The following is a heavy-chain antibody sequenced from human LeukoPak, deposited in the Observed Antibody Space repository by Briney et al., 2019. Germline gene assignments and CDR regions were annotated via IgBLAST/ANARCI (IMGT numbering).Heavy chain of an antibody. Sequence: GGSLRLSCAASGFTFSSYGMHWVRQAPGKGLEWVAFIRYDGSNKYYADSVKGRFTISRDNSKNTLYLQMNSLRAEDTAVYYCARDLELERTTYYYYGMDVWGQGTTVTVSS. CDR1: GFTFSSYG. J-gene: IGHJ6*02. CDR2: IRYDGSNK. D-gene: IGHD1-1*01. V-gene: IGHV3-30*02. CDR3: ARDLELERTTYYYYGMDV.